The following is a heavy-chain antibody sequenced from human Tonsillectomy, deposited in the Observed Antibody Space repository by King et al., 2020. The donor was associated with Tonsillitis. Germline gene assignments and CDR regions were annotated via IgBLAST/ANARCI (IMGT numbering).Heavy chain of an antibody. CDR1: GFTFSSYA. J-gene: IGHJ6*02. CDR2: IYTGGSST. D-gene: IGHD2/OR15-2a*01. V-gene: IGHV3-23*03. CDR3: ATATSFSASTSMAV. Sequence: EVQLVESGGGLVQPGGSLRLSCAASGFTFSSYAMSWVRQAPGKGLEWVSVIYTGGSSTYYADSVKGRFSISRDNSKNTLYLQMNSLRAEDTAVYDCATATSFSASTSMAVWGQGHTVTVSS.